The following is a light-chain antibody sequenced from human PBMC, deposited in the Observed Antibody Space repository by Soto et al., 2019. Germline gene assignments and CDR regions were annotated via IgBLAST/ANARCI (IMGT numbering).Light chain of an antibody. V-gene: IGKV1-9*01. Sequence: DIQLTQSPSFLSASVGDRVTITCRASQGFSNYLAWYQRKPGKAPKLLIYTASTLQSGVPSRFSGSGSGTEFTLTLSSLQPEDFATYYCQQLNSYPLTFGGGTKVEIK. J-gene: IGKJ4*01. CDR1: QGFSNY. CDR2: TAS. CDR3: QQLNSYPLT.